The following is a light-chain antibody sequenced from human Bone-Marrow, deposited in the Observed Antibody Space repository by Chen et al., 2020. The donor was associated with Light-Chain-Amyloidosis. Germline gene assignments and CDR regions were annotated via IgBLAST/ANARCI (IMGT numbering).Light chain of an antibody. J-gene: IGLJ3*02. CDR1: SSNIGSNA. CDR3: AAWDDSLHLWV. V-gene: IGLV1-44*01. Sequence: QSVLTQAPSASGTPGQRVTIFCSGSSSNIGSNAVSWSQHPPGTAPEFIICGNTQRPSGVPDRFSVSKSGTSASLAISGLQSEAEADYYCAAWDDSLHLWVFGGGTKLTVL. CDR2: GNT.